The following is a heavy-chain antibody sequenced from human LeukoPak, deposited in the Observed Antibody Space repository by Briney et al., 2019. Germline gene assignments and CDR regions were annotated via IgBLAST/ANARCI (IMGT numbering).Heavy chain of an antibody. J-gene: IGHJ6*02. V-gene: IGHV1-3*01. D-gene: IGHD2-2*01. CDR1: GYTFTSYA. Sequence: ASVKVSCKASGYTFTSYAMHWVRQAPGQRLEWMGWINAGNGNTKYSQKFQGRVTITRDTSASTAYMELSSLRSEDTAVYYCARDPALYCSSTSCYYGMDVWGQGTTVTASS. CDR2: INAGNGNT. CDR3: ARDPALYCSSTSCYYGMDV.